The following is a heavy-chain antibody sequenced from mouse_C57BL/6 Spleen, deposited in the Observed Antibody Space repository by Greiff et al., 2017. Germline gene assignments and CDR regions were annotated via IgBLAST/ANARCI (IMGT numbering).Heavy chain of an antibody. CDR3: ARDYYGSSSYYFDS. D-gene: IGHD1-1*01. Sequence: QVQLQQPGAELVRPGSSVKLSCKASGYTFTSYWMHWVKQRPIQGLEWIGNIDPSDSETHYNQKFKDKATLTVDKSSSTAYMQLSSLTSEDSAVYYWARDYYGSSSYYFDSWGQGTTPTVSS. J-gene: IGHJ2*01. V-gene: IGHV1-52*01. CDR1: GYTFTSYW. CDR2: IDPSDSET.